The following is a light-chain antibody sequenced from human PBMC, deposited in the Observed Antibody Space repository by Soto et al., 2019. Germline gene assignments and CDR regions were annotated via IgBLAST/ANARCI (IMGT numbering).Light chain of an antibody. CDR2: GIS. CDR3: QQYSKWPIT. V-gene: IGKV3-15*01. Sequence: EMVMTQSPAILSVSPGESATLSCRASQSVNSNYLAWYQQHPGQPPRLLIYGISTRATGIPARFSGSGSGAEFSLTICSLQSEDFAVYYCQQYSKWPITCGQGTRLEIK. CDR1: QSVNSN. J-gene: IGKJ5*01.